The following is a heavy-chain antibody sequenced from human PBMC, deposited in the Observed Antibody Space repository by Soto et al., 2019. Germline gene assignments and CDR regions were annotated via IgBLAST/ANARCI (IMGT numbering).Heavy chain of an antibody. V-gene: IGHV3-33*01. Sequence: QVQLVESGGGVVQPGRSLRLSCAASGFTFSSYGMHWVRQAPGKGLEWVAVIWYDGSNKYYADSVKGRFTISRDNSKNTVSLQMNSLRAEDRAVHYCARGSPGYGMDVWGQGTTVTVS. J-gene: IGHJ6*02. CDR2: IWYDGSNK. CDR3: ARGSPGYGMDV. CDR1: GFTFSSYG.